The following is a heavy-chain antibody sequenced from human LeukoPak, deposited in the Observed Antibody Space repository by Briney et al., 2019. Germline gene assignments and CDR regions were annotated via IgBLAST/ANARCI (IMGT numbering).Heavy chain of an antibody. D-gene: IGHD3-10*01. V-gene: IGHV3-66*01. J-gene: IGHJ4*02. Sequence: GGSLRLSCAASGFTVSSNFMSWVRQAPGKGLQWVSVIHSGGSTYYADSVKGRFTISRDNSKNTVYLQMNSLRAEDTAVYYCARDGPRAGRGVIFDDWGQGTLVTVSS. CDR2: IHSGGST. CDR1: GFTVSSNF. CDR3: ARDGPRAGRGVIFDD.